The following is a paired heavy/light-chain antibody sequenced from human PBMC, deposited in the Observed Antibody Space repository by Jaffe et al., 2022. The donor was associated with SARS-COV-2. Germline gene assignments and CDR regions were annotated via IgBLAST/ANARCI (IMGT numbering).Light chain of an antibody. CDR2: AAS. V-gene: IGKV1-27*01. J-gene: IGKJ1*01. Sequence: DIQMTQSPSSLSASVGDRVTITCRASQGISNYLAWYQQKPGKVPNLLIYAASTLQSGVPSRFSGSGSGTAFILTISSLQPEDVATYYCQKYNSAPWTFGQGTKVEIK. CDR3: QKYNSAPWT. CDR1: QGISNY.
Heavy chain of an antibody. J-gene: IGHJ1*01. CDR3: AKSNGQMAWTSSRYSQH. Sequence: EVQLLESGGGLVQPGGSLRLSCAASGFTFSGYAMSWVRQAPGKGLEWVSSISATGGDTYYADSVKGRFTISRDNSRNTQYLQMNSLRAEDTAVYFCAKSNGQMAWTSSRYSQHWGQGTLVTVSS. V-gene: IGHV3-23*01. CDR1: GFTFSGYA. CDR2: ISATGGDT. D-gene: IGHD5-18*01.